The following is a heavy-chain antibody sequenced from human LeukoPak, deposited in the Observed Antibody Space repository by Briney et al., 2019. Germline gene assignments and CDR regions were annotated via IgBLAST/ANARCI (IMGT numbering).Heavy chain of an antibody. CDR2: INHGGST. V-gene: IGHV4-34*01. J-gene: IGHJ4*02. Sequence: SETLSLTCAVYGGSFSGDFWSWIRQSPGKGLEWIGEINHGGSTTYNPSLKSRVTISVDTSKNQFSLKLSSVTAADTAVYYCARWYSSSWYFDYWGQGTLVTVSS. CDR3: ARWYSSSWYFDY. CDR1: GGSFSGDF. D-gene: IGHD6-13*01.